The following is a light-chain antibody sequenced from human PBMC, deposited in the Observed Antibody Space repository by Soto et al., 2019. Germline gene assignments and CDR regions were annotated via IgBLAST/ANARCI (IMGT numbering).Light chain of an antibody. J-gene: IGLJ3*02. CDR1: SSDVGGYNF. CDR3: SSWTSSTNQV. CDR2: EVN. Sequence: QSALTQPASVSGSPGQSITISCTGTSSDVGGYNFVSWYQQHPGKAPKLMIYEVNNRPSGVSNRFSGSKSGNTASLTISGLQAEDEADYYCSSWTSSTNQVLGGGTKLTVL. V-gene: IGLV2-14*01.